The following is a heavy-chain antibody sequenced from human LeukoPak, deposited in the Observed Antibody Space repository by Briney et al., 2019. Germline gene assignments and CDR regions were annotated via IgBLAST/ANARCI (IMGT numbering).Heavy chain of an antibody. D-gene: IGHD3-16*02. CDR3: ARVPDYDYVWWNYRL. V-gene: IGHV3-23*01. Sequence: AGSPRLSCAASGFTFSSYAMTWVRQAPGMGLEWVSSISGSGGSTSYAVSVKGRFTISRDNSKNTLYLQMNSLRADDTAVYYCARVPDYDYVWWNYRLWGQGTIVPVSS. CDR1: GFTFSSYA. CDR2: ISGSGGST. J-gene: IGHJ3*01.